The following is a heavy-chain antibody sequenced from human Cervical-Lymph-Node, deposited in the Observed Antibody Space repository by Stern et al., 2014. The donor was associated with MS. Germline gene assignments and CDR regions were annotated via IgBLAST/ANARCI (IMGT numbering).Heavy chain of an antibody. J-gene: IGHJ3*02. CDR1: GDSMTSSSYY. D-gene: IGHD3-16*02. CDR3: ARHLRRGGAIDI. CDR2: FYFPGTT. Sequence: QVQLQESGPRLVKPSETLSLTCSVSGDSMTSSSYYWGWIRQSPGMGLEWIGSFYFPGTTYFNPSVESRATISVDTAKNQFPLKLNSVTATDTATYYCARHLRRGGAIDIWGQGTRVPVSS. V-gene: IGHV4-39*01.